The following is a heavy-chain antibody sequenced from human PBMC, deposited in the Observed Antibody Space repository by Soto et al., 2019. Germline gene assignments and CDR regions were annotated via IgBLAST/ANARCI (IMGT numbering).Heavy chain of an antibody. Sequence: ASVKVSCKASGGTFDRYAISWVRQAPGQGLEWVGGVIPMFLKPNYAQKFQGRVTITADESTSTAYMELSSLRSEDTAVYYCARESKANYYDSSGYYRAEYFQHWGQGTLVTVSS. CDR1: GGTFDRYA. V-gene: IGHV1-69*13. CDR3: ARESKANYYDSSGYYRAEYFQH. D-gene: IGHD3-22*01. J-gene: IGHJ1*01. CDR2: VIPMFLKP.